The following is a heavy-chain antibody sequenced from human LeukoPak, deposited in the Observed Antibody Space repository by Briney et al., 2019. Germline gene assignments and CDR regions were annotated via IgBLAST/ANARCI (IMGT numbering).Heavy chain of an antibody. CDR2: IYYSGST. CDR1: GGSISSSSYY. CDR3: ARRVIVVVPAAMSYNAFDI. V-gene: IGHV4-39*01. Sequence: SETLSLTCTVSGGSISSSSYYWGWIRQPPGKGLEWIGSIYYSGSTYYNPSLKSRVTISVDTSKNPFSLKLSSVTAADTAVYYCARRVIVVVPAAMSYNAFDIWGQGTMVTVSS. D-gene: IGHD2-2*01. J-gene: IGHJ3*02.